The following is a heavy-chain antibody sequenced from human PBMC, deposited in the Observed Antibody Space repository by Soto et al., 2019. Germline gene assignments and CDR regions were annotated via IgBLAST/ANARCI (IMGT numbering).Heavy chain of an antibody. CDR2: IYPDDPDT. V-gene: IGHV5-51*01. Sequence: PGESLKISCKGSGYSFSDYWIGWVRQMPGKGLEWMGIIYPDDPDTRYSPSFQGQVTISADKSITTAYLQRSSLKASDTAMYYCARATWLQVWSHAFGIWGQGTMVTVSS. J-gene: IGHJ3*02. CDR1: GYSFSDYW. CDR3: ARATWLQVWSHAFGI. D-gene: IGHD5-18*01.